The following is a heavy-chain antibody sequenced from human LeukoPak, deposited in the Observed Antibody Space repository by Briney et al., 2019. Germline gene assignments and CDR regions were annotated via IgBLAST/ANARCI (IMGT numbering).Heavy chain of an antibody. CDR3: ARSATCVY. D-gene: IGHD2-15*01. CDR2: INPNRGGT. CDR1: GYTFTGYY. V-gene: IGHV1-2*02. J-gene: IGHJ4*02. Sequence: ASVKVSCKASGYTFTGYYMHWVRQAPGQGREWMGWINPNRGGTNYAQKFPGRVTMTRDTSISTAYMGLSRLGSDDTALYYCARSATCVYWREGTLDTVSS.